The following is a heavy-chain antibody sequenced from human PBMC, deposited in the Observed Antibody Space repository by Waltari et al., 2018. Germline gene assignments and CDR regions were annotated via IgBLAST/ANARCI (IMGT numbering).Heavy chain of an antibody. CDR2: MYPPGSA. J-gene: IGHJ4*02. Sequence: EVKLVESGGGLVHPGGSLRLSCVASGIAVSDHHMSWVRQAPGKGLEWVAIMYPPGSAYNADSVEGRFTISRDISKNMVHLQMNRLRLEDSATYYCATARDEHTAMVYFDNWGQGTLVSVSS. V-gene: IGHV3-66*02. D-gene: IGHD5-18*01. CDR1: GIAVSDHH. CDR3: ATARDEHTAMVYFDN.